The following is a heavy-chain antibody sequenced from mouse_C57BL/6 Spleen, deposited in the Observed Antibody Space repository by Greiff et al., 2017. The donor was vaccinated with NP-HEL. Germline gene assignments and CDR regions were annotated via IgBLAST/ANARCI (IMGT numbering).Heavy chain of an antibody. J-gene: IGHJ4*01. V-gene: IGHV5-17*01. CDR3: AREDYDVGYAMDY. CDR1: GFTFSDYG. CDR2: ISSGSSTI. D-gene: IGHD2-4*01. Sequence: EVQLVESGGGLVKPGGSLKLSCAASGFTFSDYGMHWVRQAPEKGLEWVAYISSGSSTIYYADTVKGRFTISRDNAKNTLFLQMTSLRSEDTAMYYCAREDYDVGYAMDYWGQGTSVTVSS.